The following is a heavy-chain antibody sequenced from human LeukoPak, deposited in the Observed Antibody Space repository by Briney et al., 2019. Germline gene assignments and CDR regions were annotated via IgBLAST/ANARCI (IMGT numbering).Heavy chain of an antibody. CDR1: GGTFSSYA. CDR2: IIPIFGTA. V-gene: IGHV1-69*13. J-gene: IGHJ5*02. CDR3: ARFASDYDYIWGSYRRRWFDP. Sequence: SVKVSCKASGGTFSSYAISWVRQAPGQGLEWMGGIIPIFGTANYAQKFQGRVTITADESTSTAYMELSSLRSEDTAVYSCARFASDYDYIWGSYRRRWFDPWGQGTLVTVSS. D-gene: IGHD3-16*02.